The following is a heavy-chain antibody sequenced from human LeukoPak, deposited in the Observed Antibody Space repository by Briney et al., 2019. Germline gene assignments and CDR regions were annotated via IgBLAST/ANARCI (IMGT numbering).Heavy chain of an antibody. Sequence: GGSPRLSCAASGFTFSSYAMSWVRQAPGKGLEWVSAISGSGGSTYYADSVKGRFTISRDNSKNTLYLQMNSLRAEDTAVYYCAKGSAIVVVNDAFDIWGQGTMVTVSS. CDR2: ISGSGGST. D-gene: IGHD3-22*01. CDR3: AKGSAIVVVNDAFDI. J-gene: IGHJ3*02. V-gene: IGHV3-23*01. CDR1: GFTFSSYA.